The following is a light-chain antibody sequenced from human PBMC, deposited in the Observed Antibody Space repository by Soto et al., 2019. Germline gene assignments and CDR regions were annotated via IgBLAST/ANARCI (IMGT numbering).Light chain of an antibody. CDR2: GAY. CDR1: QSVATN. V-gene: IGKV3-15*01. CDR3: QHYNDLLLT. Sequence: EKVMTQSPATLSVSPGERVTLSCRASQSVATNLAWYQQKPGQGPRLLISGAYIRATGIPDRFIGSRAGTEFTLTITSLQSEDFAVYYCQHYNDLLLTFGQGTKVEVK. J-gene: IGKJ1*01.